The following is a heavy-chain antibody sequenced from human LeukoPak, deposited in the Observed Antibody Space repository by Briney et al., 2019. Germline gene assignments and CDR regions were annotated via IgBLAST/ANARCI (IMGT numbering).Heavy chain of an antibody. J-gene: IGHJ5*02. Sequence: GASVKVSCKVSGYTLSELSIHWVRQAPGKGLEWMGGFDPEDGETIYAQKLQGRVTMTTDTSTSTAYMELRSLRSDDTAVYYCARDTRYCSGGSCSNWFDPWGQGTLVTVSS. CDR2: FDPEDGET. CDR1: GYTLSELS. D-gene: IGHD2-15*01. V-gene: IGHV1-24*01. CDR3: ARDTRYCSGGSCSNWFDP.